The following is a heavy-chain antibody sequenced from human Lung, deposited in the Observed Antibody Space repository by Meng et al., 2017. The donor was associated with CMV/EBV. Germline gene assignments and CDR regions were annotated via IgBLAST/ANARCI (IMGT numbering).Heavy chain of an antibody. J-gene: IGHJ4*02. D-gene: IGHD3-22*01. CDR3: TTLFTIDSTSS. Sequence: GEFLKISCAASGFTFSNAWMSWVRQAPGKGLEWVGRIKSKTDGGTTDYAAPVKGRFTISRDDSKNTLYLQMNSLKTEDTAVYYCTTLFTIDSTSSGGQGTLVTVSS. V-gene: IGHV3-15*01. CDR2: IKSKTDGGTT. CDR1: GFTFSNAW.